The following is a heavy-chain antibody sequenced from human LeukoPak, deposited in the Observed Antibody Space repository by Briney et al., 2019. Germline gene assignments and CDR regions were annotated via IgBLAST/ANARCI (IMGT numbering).Heavy chain of an antibody. V-gene: IGHV3-23*01. CDR2: ISGSGGST. Sequence: GGSLRLSCAASGFTFSSYAMSWVRQAPGKGLEWVSAISGSGGSTYYADSVKGRFTVSRDNAKNSLYLQMNSLRVEDTAVYSCVRQAAGGAFSGHWGQGSPVTVSS. CDR1: GFTFSSYA. CDR3: VRQAAGGAFSGH. J-gene: IGHJ4*02. D-gene: IGHD3-3*02.